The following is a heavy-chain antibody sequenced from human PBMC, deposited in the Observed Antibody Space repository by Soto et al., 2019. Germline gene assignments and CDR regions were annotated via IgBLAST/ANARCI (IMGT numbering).Heavy chain of an antibody. CDR2: INHSGST. CDR1: GGSFSGYY. D-gene: IGHD6-19*01. V-gene: IGHV4-34*01. CDR3: ARLRDSSGWDFDD. Sequence: PSETLSLTCAVYGGSFSGYYWSWIRQPPGKGLEWIGEINHSGSTNYNPSLKSRVTISVDTSKNQFSLKLSSVTAADTAVYYWARLRDSSGWDFDDWGQGTLVTVTS. J-gene: IGHJ4*02.